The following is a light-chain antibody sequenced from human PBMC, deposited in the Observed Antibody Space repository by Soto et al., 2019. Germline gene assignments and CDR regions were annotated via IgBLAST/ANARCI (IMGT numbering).Light chain of an antibody. CDR2: ENN. J-gene: IGLJ2*01. CDR3: QSYDSEFVV. V-gene: IGLV6-57*04. CDR1: SGSIANNY. Sequence: NFMLTQPHSVSESPGKTLSISCTRSSGSIANNYVQWYQQRPGSAPTTVIYENNQRLSGVPDRFSGSTDGSSNSASLTISGLQTEDEADYYCQSYDSEFVVFGGGTQLTVL.